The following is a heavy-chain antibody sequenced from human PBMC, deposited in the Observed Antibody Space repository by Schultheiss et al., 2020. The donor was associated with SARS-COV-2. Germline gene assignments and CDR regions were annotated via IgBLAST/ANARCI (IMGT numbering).Heavy chain of an antibody. Sequence: GESLKISCAAFGFTFSNYAMHWVRQAPGKGLEWVSSISSSSSYIYYADSVKGRFTISRDNAKNSLYLQMNSLRAEDTAVYYCARDRSHSRSPSFDYWGQGTLVTVSS. CDR1: GFTFSNYA. CDR3: ARDRSHSRSPSFDY. CDR2: ISSSSSYI. V-gene: IGHV3-21*01. J-gene: IGHJ4*02. D-gene: IGHD2/OR15-2a*01.